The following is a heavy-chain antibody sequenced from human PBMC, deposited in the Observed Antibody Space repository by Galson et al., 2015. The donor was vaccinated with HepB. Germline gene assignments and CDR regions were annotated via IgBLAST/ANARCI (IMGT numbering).Heavy chain of an antibody. V-gene: IGHV3-30*18. J-gene: IGHJ5*02. Sequence: RLSCAASGFTFSSYGMHWVRQAPGKGLEWVAVITYNGRVENYSDSVKGRFTISRDNSKNTLYLQMNSLGAEDTAMYYCAKAGGRYQLLYWFDPWGQGTLVTVSP. CDR3: AKAGGRYQLLYWFDP. D-gene: IGHD2-2*01. CDR1: GFTFSSYG. CDR2: ITYNGRVE.